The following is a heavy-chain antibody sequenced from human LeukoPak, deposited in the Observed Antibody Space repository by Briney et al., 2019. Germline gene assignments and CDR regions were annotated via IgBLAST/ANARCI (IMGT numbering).Heavy chain of an antibody. CDR3: ARDRGRTVVTPGPFSSDY. CDR2: ISIYNGNT. J-gene: IGHJ4*02. V-gene: IGHV1-18*01. Sequence: ASVKVSCKASGGTFSSYAISWVRQAPGQGLEWMGWISIYNGNTNYAQMLQGRVTMTTDTSTSTAYMELRSLRTGDTAVYYCARDRGRTVVTPGPFSSDYLGQGTLVTVSS. CDR1: GGTFSSYA. D-gene: IGHD4-23*01.